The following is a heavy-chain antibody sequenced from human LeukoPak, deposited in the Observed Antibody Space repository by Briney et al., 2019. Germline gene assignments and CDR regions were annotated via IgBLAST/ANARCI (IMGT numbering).Heavy chain of an antibody. J-gene: IGHJ4*02. Sequence: SETLSLTCSVSGGSIRSTTYYWSWIRQPAGKGLEWIGRIYTSGSTNYNPSLKSRVTISVDTSKNQFSLKLSSVTAADTAVYYCATLTMVRGAIVDYWGQGTLVTVSS. CDR3: ATLTMVRGAIVDY. CDR2: IYTSGST. D-gene: IGHD3-10*01. V-gene: IGHV4-61*02. CDR1: GGSIRSTTYY.